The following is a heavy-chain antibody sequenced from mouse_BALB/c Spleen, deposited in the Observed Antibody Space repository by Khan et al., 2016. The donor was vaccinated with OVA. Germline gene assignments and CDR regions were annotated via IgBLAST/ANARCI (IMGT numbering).Heavy chain of an antibody. CDR2: IDPYNGVT. Sequence: VQLQQSGPELVRPGASVKVSCKASGYAFTTYNMYWVKQSHGKSLEWIGYIDPYNGVTNYNQNFKDKATLTVDKSSSAAYMHLDSLTSEDSAVXYCASSSDGYYPLADWGQGTLVTVSA. D-gene: IGHD2-3*01. V-gene: IGHV1S135*01. CDR1: GYAFTTYN. J-gene: IGHJ3*01. CDR3: ASSSDGYYPLAD.